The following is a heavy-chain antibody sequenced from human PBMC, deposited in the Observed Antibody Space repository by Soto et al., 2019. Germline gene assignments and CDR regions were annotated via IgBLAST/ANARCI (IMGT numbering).Heavy chain of an antibody. J-gene: IGHJ5*02. CDR1: GGSVSSGSYY. Sequence: SETLSLTCTVSGGSVSSGSYYWSWIRQPPGKGLEWIGYIYYSGSTNYNPSLKSRVTISVDTSKNQFSLKLSSVTAADTAVYYCARVVRLTRVRGVIFWFDPWGPGPLVNVSS. V-gene: IGHV4-61*01. CDR2: IYYSGST. D-gene: IGHD3-10*01. CDR3: ARVVRLTRVRGVIFWFDP.